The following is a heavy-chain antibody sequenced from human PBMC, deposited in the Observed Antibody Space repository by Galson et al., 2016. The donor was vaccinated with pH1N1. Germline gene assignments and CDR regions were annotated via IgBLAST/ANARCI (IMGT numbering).Heavy chain of an antibody. D-gene: IGHD3-16*01. J-gene: IGHJ4*02. V-gene: IGHV3-7*01. CDR1: GFGLSSYW. Sequence: LRLSCAASGFGLSSYWMSWVRQAPGKGLEWVANIKQDGSERYYVDSVKGRFAISRDNVENSLYLEMNSLRAEDTAVYFCARDWGSWDCWGPGTLVTVSS. CDR3: ARDWGSWDC. CDR2: IKQDGSER.